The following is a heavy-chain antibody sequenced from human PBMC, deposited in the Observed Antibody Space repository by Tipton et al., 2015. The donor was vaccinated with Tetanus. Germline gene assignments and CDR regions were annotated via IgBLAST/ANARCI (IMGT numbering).Heavy chain of an antibody. CDR1: GGSISTTSDY. CDR2: LYYSGTT. J-gene: IGHJ3*02. D-gene: IGHD7-27*01. CDR3: ARHSLKLGMWAFDI. Sequence: TLSLTCTVSGGSISTTSDYWGWIRQPPGKGLEWIGSLYYSGTTYYNPSLKSRVTISVDTSKNHFSVRLSSVTAADTAVYYCARHSLKLGMWAFDIWGRGTLVTVSS. V-gene: IGHV4-39*01.